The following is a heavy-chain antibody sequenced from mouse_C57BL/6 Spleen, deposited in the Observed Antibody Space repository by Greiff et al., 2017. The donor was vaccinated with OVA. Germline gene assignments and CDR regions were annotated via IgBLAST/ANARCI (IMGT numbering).Heavy chain of an antibody. D-gene: IGHD1-1*01. CDR1: GYSFTDYN. V-gene: IGHV1-39*01. CDR2: INPNYGTT. Sequence: VQLQQSGPELVKPGASVKISCKASGYSFTDYNMNWVKQSNGKSLEWIGVINPNYGTTSYNQKFKGKATLTVDQSSSTAYMQLNSLTSEDSAVYYCARSRAFTTVVVYYAMDYWGQGTSVTVSS. CDR3: ARSRAFTTVVVYYAMDY. J-gene: IGHJ4*01.